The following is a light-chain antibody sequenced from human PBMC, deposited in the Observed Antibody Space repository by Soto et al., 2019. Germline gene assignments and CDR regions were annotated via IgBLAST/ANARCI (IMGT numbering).Light chain of an antibody. CDR1: QSVRTS. CDR3: QQRSNWPPLT. V-gene: IGKV3-11*01. J-gene: IGKJ4*01. CDR2: DAS. Sequence: EIMLSQSPAVLSLSPGERATLSCRASQSVRTSLAWYQQKPGQPPRLLIYDASNRATGIPARFIGSGSGTDLTLTISVLAPEHVAVYFCQQRSNWPPLTFGGGTQVQI.